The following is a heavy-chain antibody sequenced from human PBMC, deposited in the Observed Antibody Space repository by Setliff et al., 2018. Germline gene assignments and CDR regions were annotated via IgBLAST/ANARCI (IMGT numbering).Heavy chain of an antibody. CDR1: GLTFRTYA. CDR2: ISGSGGST. V-gene: IGHV3-23*01. J-gene: IGHJ6*04. Sequence: GGSLRLSCAASGLTFRTYAMSWVRQAPGKGLEWVSAISGSGGSTYYADSVKGRFTISRDNSKNTLYLQMNSLRAEDTAVYYCAKEFTVVVPAALALDVWGKGTTVTVSS. CDR3: AKEFTVVVPAALALDV. D-gene: IGHD2-2*01.